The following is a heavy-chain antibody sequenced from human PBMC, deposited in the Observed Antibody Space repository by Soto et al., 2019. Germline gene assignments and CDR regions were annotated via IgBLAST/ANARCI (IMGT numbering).Heavy chain of an antibody. CDR2: ISGRGCST. CDR1: GFTFSSYA. V-gene: IGHV3-23*01. D-gene: IGHD6-6*01. J-gene: IGHJ4*01. Sequence: EVQLLESGGGLVQPGGSLRLSCAASGFTFSSYAMSWVRQAPGTGLEWVSAISGRGCSTYYADSVKGRFTISRDNSKNHLYRQMDSLRAEYTAVYYCGIHYGLVAARYYFDYWGHGTLVAFSA. CDR3: GIHYGLVAARYYFDY.